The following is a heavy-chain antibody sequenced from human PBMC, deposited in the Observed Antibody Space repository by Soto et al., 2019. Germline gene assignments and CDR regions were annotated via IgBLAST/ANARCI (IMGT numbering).Heavy chain of an antibody. CDR3: ARGWGRIFDY. D-gene: IGHD7-27*01. CDR1: GGSFSGYY. V-gene: IGHV4-34*01. J-gene: IGHJ4*02. CDR2: INHSGST. Sequence: QVQLQQWGAGLLKPSETLSLTCAVYGGSFSGYYWNWIRQPPGKGLEWIGEINHSGSTNYNPSLTSRVTLPVDTSKNQFSLKLSSVTAADTAVYYCARGWGRIFDYWGQGTLVTVSS.